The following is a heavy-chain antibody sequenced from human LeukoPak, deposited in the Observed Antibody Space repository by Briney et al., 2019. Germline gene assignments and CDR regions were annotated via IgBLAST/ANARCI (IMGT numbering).Heavy chain of an antibody. Sequence: GGSLRLSCAASEFTFSSYAMHWVRQAPGKGLEWVAVISYDGSNKYYADSVKGRFTISRDNSENTLYLQMNSLRAEDTAVYYCARDCRGAKQWLGNFDYWGQGTLVTVSS. CDR3: ARDCRGAKQWLGNFDY. J-gene: IGHJ4*02. CDR1: EFTFSSYA. D-gene: IGHD6-19*01. V-gene: IGHV3-30*04. CDR2: ISYDGSNK.